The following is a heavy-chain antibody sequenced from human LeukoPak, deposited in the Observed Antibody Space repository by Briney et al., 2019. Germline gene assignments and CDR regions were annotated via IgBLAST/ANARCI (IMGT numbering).Heavy chain of an antibody. V-gene: IGHV3-21*01. J-gene: IGHJ4*02. Sequence: GGSLRLSCAASGFTFSSYSMNWVRQAPGKGLEWVSSISSSSSYIYYADSVKGRFTISRDNAKSSLYLQMNSLRAEDTAVYYCARGTWIQLWLIDYWGQGTLVTVSS. CDR2: ISSSSSYI. CDR3: ARGTWIQLWLIDY. D-gene: IGHD5-18*01. CDR1: GFTFSSYS.